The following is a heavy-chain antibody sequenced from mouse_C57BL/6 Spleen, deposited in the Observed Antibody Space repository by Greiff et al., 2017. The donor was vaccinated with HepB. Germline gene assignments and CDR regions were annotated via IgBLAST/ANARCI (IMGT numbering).Heavy chain of an antibody. Sequence: QVQLQQPGAELVKPGASVKLSCKASGYTFTSYWMHWVKQRPGQGLEWIGMIHPNSGSTNYNEKFKSKATLTVDKSSSTAYMQLSSLTSEESAVYYCARPIYDGYSWFAYWGQGTLVTVSA. CDR3: ARPIYDGYSWFAY. CDR1: GYTFTSYW. CDR2: IHPNSGST. D-gene: IGHD2-3*01. V-gene: IGHV1-64*01. J-gene: IGHJ3*01.